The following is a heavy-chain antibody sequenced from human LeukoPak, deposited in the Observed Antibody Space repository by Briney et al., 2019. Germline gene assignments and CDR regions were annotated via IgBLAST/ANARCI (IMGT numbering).Heavy chain of an antibody. J-gene: IGHJ6*03. CDR2: IVVGSGNT. D-gene: IGHD3-10*01. CDR3: AASGFGYGELPSYYYYYMDV. V-gene: IGHV1-58*02. Sequence: ASVKVFCKASGLTFTRSAMQWVRQARGQRLEWIGWIVVGSGNTKYAQKFQERVTFTRDMSTSTAYMELSSLRSEDTAVYYCAASGFGYGELPSYYYYYMDVWGKGTTVTISS. CDR1: GLTFTRSA.